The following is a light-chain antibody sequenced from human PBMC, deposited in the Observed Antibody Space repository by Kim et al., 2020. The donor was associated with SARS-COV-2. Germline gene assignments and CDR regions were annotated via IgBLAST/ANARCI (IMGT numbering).Light chain of an antibody. CDR2: GNN. CDR1: RSSIGAGYD. V-gene: IGLV1-40*01. Sequence: QSVLTQPPSVSGAPGQRVTISCTGRRSSIGAGYDVHWYQQLPGTAPKLLIYGNNNRPSGVPERFSGSKSGASASLAISGLQAEDEAVYYCQSYDSSLTLFGGGTQLTVL. J-gene: IGLJ2*01. CDR3: QSYDSSLTL.